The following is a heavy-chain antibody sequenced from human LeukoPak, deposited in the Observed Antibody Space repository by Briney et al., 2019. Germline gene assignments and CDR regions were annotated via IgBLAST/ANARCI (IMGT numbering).Heavy chain of an antibody. CDR1: GYTLTELS. Sequence: ASVKVSCKVSGYTLTELSMHWVRQAPGKGLEWMGGFDPEDGETIYAQKFQGRVTMTEDTSTDTAYMELSSLRSEDTAVYYCATVLGVSYYGGFDYWGQGTLVTVSS. J-gene: IGHJ4*02. V-gene: IGHV1-24*01. D-gene: IGHD1-26*01. CDR3: ATVLGVSYYGGFDY. CDR2: FDPEDGET.